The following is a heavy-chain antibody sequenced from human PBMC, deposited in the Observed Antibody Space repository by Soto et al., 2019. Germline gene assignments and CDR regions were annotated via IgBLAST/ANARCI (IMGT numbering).Heavy chain of an antibody. Sequence: SETVSLTCRVSGAYISDFSWSWIRQPAGKGLEWIGRITINGNTQKNPSFKSRVTMSIDMSRNHFSLNLQSATAADTALYYCARETGENWTYEAHWGPGTLVTVSS. CDR2: ITINGNT. CDR1: GAYISDFS. CDR3: ARETGENWTYEAH. J-gene: IGHJ1*01. D-gene: IGHD1-7*01. V-gene: IGHV4-4*07.